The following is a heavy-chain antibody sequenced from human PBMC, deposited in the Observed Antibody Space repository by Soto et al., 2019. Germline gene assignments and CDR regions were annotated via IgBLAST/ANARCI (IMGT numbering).Heavy chain of an antibody. CDR2: IIPIFGTA. CDR3: ARDRRITGTTYYYYGMDV. D-gene: IGHD1-7*01. J-gene: IGHJ6*02. Sequence: QVQLVQSGAEVKKPGSSVKVSCKASGGTFSSYAISWVRQAPGQGLEWMGGIIPIFGTANYAQKFQGRVTITEDESTSTAYMELSSLRSEDTAVYYCARDRRITGTTYYYYGMDVWGQGTTVTVSS. CDR1: GGTFSSYA. V-gene: IGHV1-69*01.